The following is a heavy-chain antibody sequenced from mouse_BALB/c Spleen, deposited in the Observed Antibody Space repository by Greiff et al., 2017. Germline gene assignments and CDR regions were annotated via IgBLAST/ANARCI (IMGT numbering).Heavy chain of an antibody. Sequence: EVMLVESGGGLVQPGGSLKLSCAASGFTFSSYGMSSVRQTPDKRLELVATINSNGGSTYYPDSVKGRFTISRDNAKNTLYLQMSSLKSEDTAMYYCARDFTTVVATLGAMDYWGQGTSVTVSS. D-gene: IGHD1-1*01. V-gene: IGHV5-6-3*01. CDR1: GFTFSSYG. J-gene: IGHJ4*01. CDR3: ARDFTTVVATLGAMDY. CDR2: INSNGGST.